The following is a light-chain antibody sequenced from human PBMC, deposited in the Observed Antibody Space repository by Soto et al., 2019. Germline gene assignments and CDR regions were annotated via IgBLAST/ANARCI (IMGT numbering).Light chain of an antibody. CDR1: QSISSW. V-gene: IGKV1-5*01. J-gene: IGKJ4*01. Sequence: DIQMTQSPSTLSASVGDRVTITCRASQSISSWLAWYQQKPGKAPKLLIYDASSLESGVPSTFSGSGSGAEFTLTISSLQPDDFATYYRQQYNSYLLTFGGGTKVEIK. CDR2: DAS. CDR3: QQYNSYLLT.